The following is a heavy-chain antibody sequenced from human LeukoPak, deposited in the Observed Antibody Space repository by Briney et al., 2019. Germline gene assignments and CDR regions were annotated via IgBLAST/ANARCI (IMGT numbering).Heavy chain of an antibody. D-gene: IGHD5-18*01. Sequence: ASVKVSCKASGYTFTSYGISWVRQAPGQGLEWMGWISAYNGNTNYAQKFQGRVTMTRNTSISTAYMELSSLRSEDTAVYYCARGRNPHRYSYGKNWFDPWGQGTLVTVSS. CDR1: GYTFTSYG. CDR3: ARGRNPHRYSYGKNWFDP. J-gene: IGHJ5*02. V-gene: IGHV1-18*01. CDR2: ISAYNGNT.